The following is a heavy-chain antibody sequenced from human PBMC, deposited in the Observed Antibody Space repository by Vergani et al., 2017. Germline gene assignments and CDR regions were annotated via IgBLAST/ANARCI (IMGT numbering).Heavy chain of an antibody. CDR3: TSLQPDGTFY. J-gene: IGHJ4*02. CDR2: IKNKANNYAT. V-gene: IGHV3-73*02. Sequence: EVQLVESGGGLVQPGGSLKLSCAASGFTFSGCAMHWVRQASGKGLEWVGRIKNKANNYATAYTASVKGRFSISRDDSKKTAYLQMNSLKTEDTAVYYCTSLQPDGTFYWGQGTLVTVSS. D-gene: IGHD4-11*01. CDR1: GFTFSGCA.